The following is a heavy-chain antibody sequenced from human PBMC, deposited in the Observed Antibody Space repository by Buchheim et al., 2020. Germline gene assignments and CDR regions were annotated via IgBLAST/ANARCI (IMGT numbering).Heavy chain of an antibody. CDR1: GASISSGSYY. J-gene: IGHJ5*02. V-gene: IGHV4-61*02. Sequence: QMQLQESGPGLVKPSQTLSLTCTVSGASISSGSYYWSWIRQPAGKGLEWIGRIYSSGSTNYNPSLKSRVTISVDTSKNQFSLNLSSMTAADTAVYYCALGPRTNWFDPWGQGTL. CDR3: ALGPRTNWFDP. CDR2: IYSSGST.